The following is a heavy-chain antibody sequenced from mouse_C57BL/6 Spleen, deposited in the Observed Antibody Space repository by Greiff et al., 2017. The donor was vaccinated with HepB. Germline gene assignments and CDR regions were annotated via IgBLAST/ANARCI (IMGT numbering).Heavy chain of an antibody. CDR2: IYPGSGNT. J-gene: IGHJ2*01. CDR1: GYTFTDYY. Sequence: VQLQQSGAELVRPGASVKLSCKASGYTFTDYYINWVKQRPGQGLEWIARIYPGSGNTYYNEKFKGKATLTAEKSSSTAYMQLSSLTSEDSAVYFCAREGVLLRPLDYWGQGTTLTVSS. V-gene: IGHV1-76*01. CDR3: AREGVLLRPLDY. D-gene: IGHD1-2*01.